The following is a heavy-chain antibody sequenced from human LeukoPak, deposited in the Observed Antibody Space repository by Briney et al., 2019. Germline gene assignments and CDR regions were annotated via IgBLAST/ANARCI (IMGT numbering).Heavy chain of an antibody. D-gene: IGHD1-26*01. CDR3: ARDELHTGTYFPFDY. Sequence: GGSLRLSCAASGFTFSSHAMSWVRQAPGKGLEWVSSLDTTGASTFFADSVRGRFIVSRDNSKNTLYLQMSSLRVEDTAVYYCARDELHTGTYFPFDYWGQGTLVTVSS. J-gene: IGHJ4*02. CDR1: GFTFSSHA. CDR2: LDTTGAST. V-gene: IGHV3-23*01.